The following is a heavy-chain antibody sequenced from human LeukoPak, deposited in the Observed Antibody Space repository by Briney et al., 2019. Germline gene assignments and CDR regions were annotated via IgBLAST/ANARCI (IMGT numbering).Heavy chain of an antibody. V-gene: IGHV3-48*03. CDR2: ISSSGSTI. J-gene: IGHJ4*02. Sequence: GGSLRLSCAASGVTFSTFEVNWVRQAPGKGLEWVSFISSSGSTIFYADSVKGRFTISRDNARNSLYLQMNSLRSEDTAIYYCARVGASYGALDYRGQGALVTVSS. CDR1: GVTFSTFE. CDR3: ARVGASYGALDY. D-gene: IGHD1-26*01.